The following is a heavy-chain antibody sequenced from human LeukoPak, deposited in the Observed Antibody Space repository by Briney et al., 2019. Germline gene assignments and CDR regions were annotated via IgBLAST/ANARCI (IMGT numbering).Heavy chain of an antibody. Sequence: GRSLRLSCAASGFTFSSYAMHWVRQAPGKGLEWVAVISYDGSNKYYADPVKGRFTISRDNSKNTLYLQMNSLRAEDAAVYYCARLRHRDSSGLPGIDAFDIWGQGTMVTVSS. J-gene: IGHJ3*02. CDR3: ARLRHRDSSGLPGIDAFDI. D-gene: IGHD5-12*01. CDR2: ISYDGSNK. V-gene: IGHV3-30-3*01. CDR1: GFTFSSYA.